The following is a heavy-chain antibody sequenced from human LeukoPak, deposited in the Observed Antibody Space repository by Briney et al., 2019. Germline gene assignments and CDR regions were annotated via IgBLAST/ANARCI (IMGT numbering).Heavy chain of an antibody. CDR1: GGSISSGSYY. J-gene: IGHJ4*02. CDR3: ARVAVVVTAPTSLVPTFDY. V-gene: IGHV4-61*02. Sequence: SETLSLTCTVSGGSISSGSYYWSWIRQPAGKGLEWIGRIYTSGSTNYNPSLKSRVTISVDTSKNQFSLKLSSVTAADTAVYYCARVAVVVTAPTSLVPTFDYWGQGTLVTVSS. CDR2: IYTSGST. D-gene: IGHD2-21*02.